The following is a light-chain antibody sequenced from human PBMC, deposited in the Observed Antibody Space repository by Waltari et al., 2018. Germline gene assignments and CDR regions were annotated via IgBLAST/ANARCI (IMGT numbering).Light chain of an antibody. J-gene: IGLJ2*01. Sequence: QSALTQPASMSGSPGPSLTISCTGPSSAVEGFNFVSWYQQYPGKAPKLIIYDVANRPSGVSHRFSGSRSDNTASLTISGLQAEDEADYYCSSYTSVNTRFGGGTKLTVL. V-gene: IGLV2-14*03. CDR1: SSAVEGFNF. CDR2: DVA. CDR3: SSYTSVNTR.